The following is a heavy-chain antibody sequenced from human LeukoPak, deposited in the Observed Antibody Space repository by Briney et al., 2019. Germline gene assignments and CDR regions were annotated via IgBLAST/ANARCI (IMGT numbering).Heavy chain of an antibody. CDR2: IYYSGST. CDR3: ARVSPRYGDYFDY. D-gene: IGHD4-17*01. J-gene: IGHJ4*02. Sequence: SQTLSLTCTVSGGSISSGDYYWSWIRQPPGKGLEWIGYIYYSGSTYYNPSLKSRVTISVDTSKNQFSLKLSSVTAADTAVYYCARVSPRYGDYFDYWGQGTLVTVSS. V-gene: IGHV4-30-4*01. CDR1: GGSISSGDYY.